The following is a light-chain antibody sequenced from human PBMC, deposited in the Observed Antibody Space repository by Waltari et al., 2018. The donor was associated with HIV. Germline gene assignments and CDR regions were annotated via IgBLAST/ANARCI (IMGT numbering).Light chain of an antibody. CDR1: QTINTY. J-gene: IGKJ1*01. V-gene: IGKV1-39*01. CDR2: AAS. Sequence: DIQMTQSPSPLYSPVGAKVTITCRASQTINTYLNWYQQKPGQAPKLLIYAASRLQSGVPSRFSGSGSGTDFTLTITGLQPEDFATYFCQQSHRTSWTFGQGTKVDVK. CDR3: QQSHRTSWT.